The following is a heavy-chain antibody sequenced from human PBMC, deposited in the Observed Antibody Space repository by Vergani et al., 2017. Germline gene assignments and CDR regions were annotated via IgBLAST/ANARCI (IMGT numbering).Heavy chain of an antibody. Sequence: DVRLVESGGGVVQPGGSLRLSCAASGFTFSAYSMNWVRQTPGKGLEWISYIGVSDNSIYYADSVMGRFAISRDNARNLLFLQMHSLRADDSALYFCVRDPDFSTFDAWGQGTLVTVS. J-gene: IGHJ4*02. D-gene: IGHD6-13*01. CDR1: GFTFSAYS. CDR3: VRDPDFSTFDA. CDR2: IGVSDNSI. V-gene: IGHV3-48*01.